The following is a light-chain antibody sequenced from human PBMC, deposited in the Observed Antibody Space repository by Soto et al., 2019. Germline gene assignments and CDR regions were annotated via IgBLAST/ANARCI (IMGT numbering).Light chain of an antibody. CDR2: DAY. CDR3: QQRHMWPIT. J-gene: IGKJ5*01. Sequence: EVVLTQSPVTLSLSPGERATLSCRASQSFRGLLAWYQQKPGQAPRLLIYDAYNRATGIPPRFSGSGSGTDFTLTISSLEHEDSAVYDCQQRHMWPITFGQGTRLEIK. CDR1: QSFRGL. V-gene: IGKV3-11*01.